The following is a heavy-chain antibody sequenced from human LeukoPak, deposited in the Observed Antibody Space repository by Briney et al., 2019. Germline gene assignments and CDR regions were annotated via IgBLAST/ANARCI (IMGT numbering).Heavy chain of an antibody. Sequence: GGSLRLSCAASGFTFSSYSMNWVRQAPGKGLEWVSSISSSSSYIYYADSVKGRFTISRDNAKNSLYLQMNSLKTEDTDVYYCNTVIMGTPKDDYWGQGTLVTVSS. V-gene: IGHV3-21*03. CDR2: ISSSSSYI. J-gene: IGHJ4*02. CDR3: NTVIMGTPKDDY. D-gene: IGHD4-23*01. CDR1: GFTFSSYS.